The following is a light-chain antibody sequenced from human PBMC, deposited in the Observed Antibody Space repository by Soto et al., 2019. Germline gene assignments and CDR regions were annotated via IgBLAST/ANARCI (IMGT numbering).Light chain of an antibody. CDR3: CSCERDSSLSV. Sequence: QSVLTQPRSVSGSPGQSVTIACTGTRSDVGDYNCVSWYQQHPGKAPKLMIYDVTKRPSGVPDRFSGSKSGDTASLTISGLQADAYADYYCCSCERDSSLSVFGTGIK. CDR2: DVT. J-gene: IGLJ1*01. CDR1: RSDVGDYNC. V-gene: IGLV2-11*01.